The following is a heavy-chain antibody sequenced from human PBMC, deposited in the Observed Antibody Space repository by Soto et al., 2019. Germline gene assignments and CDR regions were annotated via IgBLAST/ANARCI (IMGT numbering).Heavy chain of an antibody. Sequence: NPSESISLTCAFCGGSICSGGYSGSLIRQPPGKGLEWIGYIYHSGSTYYNPSLKSRVTISVDRSKNQFSLKLSSVTAADTAVYYCAAGGGLPRYYWGQGTLVTVSS. CDR1: GGSICSGGYS. V-gene: IGHV4-30-2*01. J-gene: IGHJ4*02. CDR2: IYHSGST. CDR3: AAGGGLPRYY. D-gene: IGHD5-12*01.